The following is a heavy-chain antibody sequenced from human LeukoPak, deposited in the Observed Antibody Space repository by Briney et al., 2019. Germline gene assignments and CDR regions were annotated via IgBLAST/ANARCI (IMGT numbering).Heavy chain of an antibody. Sequence: SETLSLTCTVYGGSFSRYYWSWIRQSPGKGLEWIAEIDHRGDTNYNPSVKSRVTISVDTSKNQFSLKVRSLSAADTAVYYCARGATISETGYFDFWGQGTLVTVSS. CDR1: GGSFSRYY. J-gene: IGHJ4*03. V-gene: IGHV4-34*01. CDR3: ARGATISETGYFDF. D-gene: IGHD1-1*01. CDR2: IDHRGDT.